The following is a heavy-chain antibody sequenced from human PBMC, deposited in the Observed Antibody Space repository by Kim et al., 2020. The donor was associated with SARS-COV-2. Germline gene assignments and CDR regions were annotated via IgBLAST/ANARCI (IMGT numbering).Heavy chain of an antibody. CDR1: GGSISSGGYY. D-gene: IGHD3-10*01. V-gene: IGHV4-31*03. CDR3: ARGNSHSGSPYFDY. CDR2: IYYSGST. Sequence: SETLSLTCTVSGGSISSGGYYWSWIRQHPGKGLEWIGYIYYSGSTYYNPSLKSRVTISVDTSKNQFSLKLSSVTAADTAVYYCARGNSHSGSPYFDYWGQGTLVTVSS. J-gene: IGHJ4*02.